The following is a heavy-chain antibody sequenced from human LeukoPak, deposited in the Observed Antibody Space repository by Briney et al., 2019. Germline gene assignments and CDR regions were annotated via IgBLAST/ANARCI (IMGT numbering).Heavy chain of an antibody. D-gene: IGHD3-22*01. V-gene: IGHV1-24*01. Sequence: ASVKVSCKVSGYTLTELSMHWVRQAPGKGLEWMGGFDPEDGETIYAQKLQGRVTMTEDTSTDTAYMELSSLRSEDTAVYYCATHSGNYYDSSGYYHVWGQGTLVTVSS. CDR1: GYTLTELS. CDR2: FDPEDGET. CDR3: ATHSGNYYDSSGYYHV. J-gene: IGHJ4*02.